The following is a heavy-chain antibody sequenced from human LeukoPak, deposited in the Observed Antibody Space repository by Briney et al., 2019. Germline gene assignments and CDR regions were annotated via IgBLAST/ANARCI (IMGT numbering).Heavy chain of an antibody. Sequence: GESPKILCWGSGFRFNSHCYVWVRQMPGKGLELMGIIYPGDSDTRYSPSFQGQVTISADQSIRTAYMQCSSLKASDTAMYYCGSGSILMVRGLTLYYFMAVGGQGTTVTVSS. V-gene: IGHV5-51*01. CDR2: IYPGDSDT. D-gene: IGHD3-10*01. CDR3: GSGSILMVRGLTLYYFMAV. J-gene: IGHJ6*02. CDR1: GFRFNSHC.